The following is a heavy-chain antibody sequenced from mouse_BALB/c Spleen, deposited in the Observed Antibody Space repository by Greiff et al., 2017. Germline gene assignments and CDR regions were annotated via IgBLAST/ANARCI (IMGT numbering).Heavy chain of an antibody. J-gene: IGHJ2*01. CDR1: GYTFTDYA. Sequence: VQLQQSGAELVRPGVSVKFSCKGSGYTFTDYAMHWVKQSHAKSLEWIGVISTYYGDASYNQKFKGKATMTVDKSSSTAYMELARLTSEDSAIYYCARYNGYFDYWGQGTTLTVSS. V-gene: IGHV1S137*01. CDR3: ARYNGYFDY. CDR2: ISTYYGDA. D-gene: IGHD1-3*01.